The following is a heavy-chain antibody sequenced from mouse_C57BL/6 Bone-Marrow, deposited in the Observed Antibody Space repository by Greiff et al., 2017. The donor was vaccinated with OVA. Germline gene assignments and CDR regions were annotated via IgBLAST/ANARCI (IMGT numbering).Heavy chain of an antibody. CDR2: ISYDGSN. CDR1: GYSITSGYY. CDR3: ARGDLYYYAMDY. D-gene: IGHD3-3*01. V-gene: IGHV3-6*01. J-gene: IGHJ4*01. Sequence: EVQVVESGPGLVKPSQSLSLTCSVTGYSITSGYYWNWIRQFPGNKLEWMGYISYDGSNNYNPSLKNRISITRDTSKNQFFLKLNSVTTEDTATYYCARGDLYYYAMDYWGQGTSVTVSS.